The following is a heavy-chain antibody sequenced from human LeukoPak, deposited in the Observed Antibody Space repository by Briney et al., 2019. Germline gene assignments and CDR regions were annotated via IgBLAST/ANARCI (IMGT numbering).Heavy chain of an antibody. V-gene: IGHV1-18*01. CDR1: VYTFTSYG. Sequence: ASVKVSCKASVYTFTSYGISWVRQAPGQGLEWMGWISAYNGNTNYAQKLQGRVTMTTDTSTSTAYMELRSLRSDDTAVYYCARVERYNWNSALDPWGQGTLVTVSS. D-gene: IGHD1-7*01. CDR2: ISAYNGNT. J-gene: IGHJ5*02. CDR3: ARVERYNWNSALDP.